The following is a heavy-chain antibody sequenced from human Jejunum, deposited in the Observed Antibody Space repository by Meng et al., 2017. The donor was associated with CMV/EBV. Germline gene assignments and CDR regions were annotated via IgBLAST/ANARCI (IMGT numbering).Heavy chain of an antibody. V-gene: IGHV4-30-4*01. CDR1: GGSISGGDYY. CDR2: IHDTGST. CDR3: ARGSIFVSFDS. Sequence: QVAGPGPVKPSQTLALTCTVSGGSISGGDYYWSWSRQPPGKGLEWIGYIHDTGSTYYNPSLTSRVDISVGTSNNQFSLTLTSVTAADTAVYFCARGSIFVSFDSWGQGTLVTVSS. D-gene: IGHD3-3*01. J-gene: IGHJ4*02.